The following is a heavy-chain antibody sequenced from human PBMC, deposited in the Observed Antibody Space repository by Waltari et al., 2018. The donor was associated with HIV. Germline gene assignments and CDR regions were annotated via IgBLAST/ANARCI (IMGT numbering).Heavy chain of an antibody. J-gene: IGHJ6*02. D-gene: IGHD6-19*01. CDR2: IRNGGSKK. V-gene: IGHV3-30*18. CDR3: AKGQQWLGLGYYGMDV. CDR1: GFTFNRYG. Sequence: QVQLVESGGGVVQPGRSLRLSCAASGFTFNRYGMHWVRQAPGKGLEWVAVIRNGGSKKYYADSVKGRFTISRDNSKNTLYLQTNSLRAEDTAMYYCAKGQQWLGLGYYGMDVWGQGTTVTVS.